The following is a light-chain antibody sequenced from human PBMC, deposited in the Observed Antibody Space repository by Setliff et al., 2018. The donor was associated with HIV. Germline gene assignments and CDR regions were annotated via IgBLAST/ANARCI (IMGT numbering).Light chain of an antibody. V-gene: IGLV1-47*01. CDR3: CSFAGSNIPYV. CDR2: KDN. CDR1: SPNIGIYY. J-gene: IGLJ1*01. Sequence: QSVLTQPPPASGTPGQRVTISCSGGSPNIGIYYVYWYQQLPGRAPKLLIYKDNKRPSGISNRFSGPKSGYTASLTISGLQADDEADYYCCSFAGSNIPYVFGTGTKVTVL.